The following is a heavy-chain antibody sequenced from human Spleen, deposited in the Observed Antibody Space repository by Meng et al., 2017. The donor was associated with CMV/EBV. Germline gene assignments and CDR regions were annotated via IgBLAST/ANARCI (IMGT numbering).Heavy chain of an antibody. D-gene: IGHD4-17*01. V-gene: IGHV1-18*01. CDR3: ARAGAAVTTHFDF. CDR1: GYNFDIYG. J-gene: IGHJ4*02. Sequence: QIQLVQSGPELRRPEASVKVSCKASGYNFDIYGITWVRQAPGQGLEWVGWVSAENGDTDYGQKFQGRVTVTADTFTNTAYMEMRSLRSDDSAMYYCARAGAAVTTHFDFWGQGTLVTVSS. CDR2: VSAENGDT.